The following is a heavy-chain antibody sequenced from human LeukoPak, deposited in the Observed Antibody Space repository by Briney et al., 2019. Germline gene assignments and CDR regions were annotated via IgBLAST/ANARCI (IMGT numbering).Heavy chain of an antibody. CDR2: INHRGST. CDR3: AKGGITMVRGTSLGYYMDV. D-gene: IGHD3-10*01. Sequence: PSETLSLTCAVYGGSFSGYYWSWIRQPPGKGLEWIGEINHRGSTNYNPSLKSRVTISVDTSKNQFSLKLSSVTAADTAVYYCAKGGITMVRGTSLGYYMDVWGKGTTVTISS. V-gene: IGHV4-34*01. J-gene: IGHJ6*03. CDR1: GGSFSGYY.